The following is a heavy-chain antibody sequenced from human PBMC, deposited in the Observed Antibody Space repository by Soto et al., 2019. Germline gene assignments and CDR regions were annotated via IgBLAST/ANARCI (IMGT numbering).Heavy chain of an antibody. CDR3: ARVGGQLVPGFDY. CDR1: GFTFSSYS. D-gene: IGHD6-6*01. V-gene: IGHV3-21*01. CDR2: ISSSSSYI. J-gene: IGHJ4*02. Sequence: EVQLVESGGGLVKPGGSLRLSCAASGFTFSSYSMNWVRQAPGKGLEWVSSISSSSSYIYYADSVKGRFTISRDNAKNSLYLHMNRLRAEDAAVYYCARVGGQLVPGFDYWGQGTLVTVSS.